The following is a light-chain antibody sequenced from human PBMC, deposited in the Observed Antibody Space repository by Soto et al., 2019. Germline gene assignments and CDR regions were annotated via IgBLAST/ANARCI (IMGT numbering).Light chain of an antibody. V-gene: IGLV2-23*02. CDR2: EVS. CDR1: SSDVGSYNL. CDR3: CSYAGSRTPLI. J-gene: IGLJ1*01. Sequence: QSVLTQAASVSGSPGQSITISCTGTSSDVGSYNLVSWYQQHPGKAPKLMIYEVSKRPSGLSNRFSGSKSGNTASLTISGLQPEDEADYYCCSYAGSRTPLIFGTGTKLTVL.